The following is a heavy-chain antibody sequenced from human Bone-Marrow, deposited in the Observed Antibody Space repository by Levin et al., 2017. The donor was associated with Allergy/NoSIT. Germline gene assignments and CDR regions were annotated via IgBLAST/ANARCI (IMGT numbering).Heavy chain of an antibody. V-gene: IGHV1-69*06. D-gene: IGHD3-3*01. CDR3: ARGPYSFGVVIIPFFDY. Sequence: SVKVSCKASGGTFSSYAISWVRQAPGQGLEWMGGIIPIFGTANYAQKFQGRVTITADKSTSTAYMELSSLRSEDTAVYYCARGPYSFGVVIIPFFDYWGQGTLVTVSS. CDR1: GGTFSSYA. CDR2: IIPIFGTA. J-gene: IGHJ4*02.